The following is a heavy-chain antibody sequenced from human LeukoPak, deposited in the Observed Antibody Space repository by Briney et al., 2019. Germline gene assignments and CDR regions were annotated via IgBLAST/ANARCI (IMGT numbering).Heavy chain of an antibody. CDR3: ARLGYSGSPALDY. Sequence: GESLKISCKGSGYSFTNYWIGWVRQMPGKGLEWMGIIYPGDSNTRYSPSFQGQVTISADRSISTAYLQWSSLKASDTAMYYCARLGYSGSPALDYWGQGTLVTVSS. CDR2: IYPGDSNT. D-gene: IGHD1-26*01. V-gene: IGHV5-51*01. CDR1: GYSFTNYW. J-gene: IGHJ4*02.